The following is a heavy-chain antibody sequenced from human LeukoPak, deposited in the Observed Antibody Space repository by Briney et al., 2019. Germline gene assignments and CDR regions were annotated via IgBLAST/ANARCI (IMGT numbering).Heavy chain of an antibody. J-gene: IGHJ3*02. CDR3: ARDFRADYGVYSQELVTDAFDI. CDR1: GFTFSSYW. Sequence: QSGGSLRLSCAASGFTFSSYWMSWVRQAPGKGLEWVANINQDGSEKYYVDSVKGRFTISRDNAKNSLYLQMNSLRAEDTAVYYCARDFRADYGVYSQELVTDAFDIWGQGTMVTVSS. CDR2: INQDGSEK. V-gene: IGHV3-7*01. D-gene: IGHD4-17*01.